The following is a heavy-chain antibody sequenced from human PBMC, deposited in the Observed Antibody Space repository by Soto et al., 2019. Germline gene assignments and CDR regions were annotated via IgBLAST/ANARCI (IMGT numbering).Heavy chain of an antibody. CDR2: ISSSSSYI. Sequence: EVQLVESGGGLVKPGGSPRLSCAASGFTFSSYSMNWVRQAPGKGLEWVSSISSSSSYIYYADSVKGRFTISRDNAKNSLYLQINSLRAEDTAVYYCAREYRGSNNWFDPWGQGTLVTVSS. CDR3: AREYRGSNNWFDP. D-gene: IGHD3-10*01. CDR1: GFTFSSYS. V-gene: IGHV3-21*01. J-gene: IGHJ5*02.